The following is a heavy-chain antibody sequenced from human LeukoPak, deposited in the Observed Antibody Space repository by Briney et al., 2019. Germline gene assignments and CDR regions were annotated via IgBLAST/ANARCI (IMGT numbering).Heavy chain of an antibody. V-gene: IGHV4-61*02. CDR3: ARESQH. CDR2: IYTSGST. Sequence: SSQTLSLTCTVSGGSISSGSYHWSWIRQPAGKGLEWIGRIYTSGSTNYNPSLRSRVTISLDTSENQFSLKLSSVTAADTAVYYCARESQHWGQGTLVTVSS. J-gene: IGHJ1*01. CDR1: GGSISSGSYH.